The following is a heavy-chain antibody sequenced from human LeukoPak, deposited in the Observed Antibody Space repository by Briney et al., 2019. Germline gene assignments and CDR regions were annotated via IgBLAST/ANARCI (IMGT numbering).Heavy chain of an antibody. V-gene: IGHV3-23*01. CDR2: IGSSGGST. Sequence: PGGSLRLSCAASGFTFSSYAMSWVRQAPGKGLEWVSAIGSSGGSTYYADSVKGRFTISRDNSKNTLYLQMNSLRAEDTAVYYCANNYNAKIDYWGQGTLVTVSS. D-gene: IGHD4-11*01. J-gene: IGHJ4*02. CDR1: GFTFSSYA. CDR3: ANNYNAKIDY.